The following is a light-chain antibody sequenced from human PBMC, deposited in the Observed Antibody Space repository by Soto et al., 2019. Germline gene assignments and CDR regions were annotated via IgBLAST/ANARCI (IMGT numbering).Light chain of an antibody. Sequence: QSALTQPPSASGSPGQSVTISCTGTGSDVGGYNFVSWYQQHPGKAPKLIIYEVTKRPSGVPDRFSGSKSGNTASLTVSGLQAEAEADYYCSSYSGTNNYVFGTGTQLTVL. CDR2: EVT. J-gene: IGLJ1*01. CDR1: GSDVGGYNF. V-gene: IGLV2-8*01. CDR3: SSYSGTNNYV.